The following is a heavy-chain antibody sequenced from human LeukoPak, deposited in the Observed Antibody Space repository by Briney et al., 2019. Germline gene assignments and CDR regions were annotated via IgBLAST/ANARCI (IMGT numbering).Heavy chain of an antibody. V-gene: IGHV1-18*01. CDR2: ISAYTGNT. CDR1: GYTFTSYD. J-gene: IGHJ3*02. CDR3: VRDGPYYHYAFDI. D-gene: IGHD3-3*01. Sequence: ASVKVSCKASGYTFTSYDISWVRQAPGQGLEWMGWISAYTGNTNYAQKFQGRVTMTTDTSASTAYMELRSLRSDDTAVYYCVRDGPYYHYAFDIWGQGTMLTVSS.